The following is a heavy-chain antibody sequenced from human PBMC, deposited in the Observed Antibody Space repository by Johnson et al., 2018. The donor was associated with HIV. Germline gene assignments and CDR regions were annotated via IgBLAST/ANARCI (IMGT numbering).Heavy chain of an antibody. D-gene: IGHD1-26*01. Sequence: QVQLVESGGGVVQPGRSLRLSCAASGFTFSSYAMHWVRQAPGKGLEWVAVISYDGSTKYYADSVKGRFTISRDNSKNTPYLQMNILRAEDTAVYYCAKGRPGIGLMSFGIWGQGTMVTVSS. CDR1: GFTFSSYA. J-gene: IGHJ3*02. V-gene: IGHV3-30-3*01. CDR3: AKGRPGIGLMSFGI. CDR2: ISYDGSTK.